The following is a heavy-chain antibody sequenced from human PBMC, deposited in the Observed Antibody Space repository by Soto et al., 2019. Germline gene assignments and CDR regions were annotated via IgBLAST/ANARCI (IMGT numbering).Heavy chain of an antibody. D-gene: IGHD1-26*01. Sequence: GGSLRLSCAASGFTFSNYAMHWVRQAPGKGLEWVAVISYDGSNRYYADSVKGRFTISRDNSKNTLYLQMNSLRAEDTAVYYCARDVESGSSQYYYYYYGMDVWGQGTTVTVSS. CDR2: ISYDGSNR. J-gene: IGHJ6*02. CDR3: ARDVESGSSQYYYYYYGMDV. V-gene: IGHV3-30-3*01. CDR1: GFTFSNYA.